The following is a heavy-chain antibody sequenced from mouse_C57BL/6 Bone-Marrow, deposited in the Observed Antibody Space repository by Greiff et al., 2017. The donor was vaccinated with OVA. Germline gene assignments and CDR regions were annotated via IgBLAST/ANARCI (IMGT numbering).Heavy chain of an antibody. D-gene: IGHD1-1*01. Sequence: EVKLEESGGDLVKPGGSLKLSCAASGFTFSSYGMSWVRQTPDKRLEWVATISSGGSYTYYPDSVKGRFTISRDNAKNTLYLQMSSLKSEDTAMYYCARHADYGSSLYYAMDYWGQGTSVTVSS. CDR1: GFTFSSYG. CDR3: ARHADYGSSLYYAMDY. V-gene: IGHV5-6*02. J-gene: IGHJ4*01. CDR2: ISSGGSYT.